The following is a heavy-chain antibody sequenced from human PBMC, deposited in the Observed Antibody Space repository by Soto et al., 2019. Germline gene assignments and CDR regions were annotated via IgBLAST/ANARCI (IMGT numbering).Heavy chain of an antibody. CDR2: INHSGST. Sequence: PSETLSRTSAVYGGSFSGYYWSWIRQPPGKGLEWIGEINHSGSTNYNPSLKSRVTISVDTSKNQFSLKLSSVTAADTAVYYCAGTGYYYYYYGMDVSGQGTKVTVYS. D-gene: IGHD2-15*01. CDR1: GGSFSGYY. CDR3: AGTGYYYYYYGMDV. J-gene: IGHJ6*02. V-gene: IGHV4-34*01.